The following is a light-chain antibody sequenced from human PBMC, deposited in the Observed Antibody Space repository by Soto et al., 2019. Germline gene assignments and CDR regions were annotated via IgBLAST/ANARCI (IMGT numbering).Light chain of an antibody. V-gene: IGKV3-20*01. Sequence: EIVLTQSPGTLSLSPGDRATLSCRASQSVTGTYLAWYQQKPGQAPRLLIYAESIRATGIPDRVSGSGSGTEFTLTISGLEPEDSAVYYCQQYGSPLWTFGQGTKVEI. CDR3: QQYGSPLWT. J-gene: IGKJ1*01. CDR1: QSVTGTY. CDR2: AES.